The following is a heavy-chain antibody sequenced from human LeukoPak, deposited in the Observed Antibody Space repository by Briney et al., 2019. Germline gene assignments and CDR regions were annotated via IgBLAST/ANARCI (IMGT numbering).Heavy chain of an antibody. CDR1: GYTFTSYA. V-gene: IGHV1-3*03. Sequence: GASVKVSCKASGYTFTSYAMHWVRQAPGQRLEWMGWINAGNGNTKYSQEFQGRVTITRDTSASTAYMELSSLRSEDMAVYYCARDYGDYNWFDPWGQGTLVTVSS. CDR2: INAGNGNT. D-gene: IGHD4-17*01. J-gene: IGHJ5*02. CDR3: ARDYGDYNWFDP.